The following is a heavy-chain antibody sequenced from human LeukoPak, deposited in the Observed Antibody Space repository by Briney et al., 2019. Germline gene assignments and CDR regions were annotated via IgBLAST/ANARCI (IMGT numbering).Heavy chain of an antibody. CDR1: GGSISSYY. CDR2: IYYSGST. V-gene: IGHV4-59*01. CDR3: ARSGHYYDILTGYQSMAFDY. D-gene: IGHD3-9*01. Sequence: SETPSLTCTVSGGSISSYYWSWIRQPPGKGLEWIGYIYYSGSTNYNPSLKSRVTISVDTSKNQFSPKLSSVIAADTAVYYCARSGHYYDILTGYQSMAFDYWGQGTLVTVSS. J-gene: IGHJ4*02.